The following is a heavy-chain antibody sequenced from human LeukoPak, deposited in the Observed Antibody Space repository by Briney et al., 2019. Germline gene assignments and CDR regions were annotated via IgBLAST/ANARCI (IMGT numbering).Heavy chain of an antibody. D-gene: IGHD2-15*01. CDR1: GYTFTSYY. V-gene: IGHV1-46*01. CDR2: INPSGGST. J-gene: IGHJ4*02. CDR3: ARVSGYCSGGSCYDY. Sequence: ASVKVSCKASGYTFTSYYMHWVRQAPGQGLELMGIINPSGGSTSYAQKFQGRVTMTRDMSTSTVYMELSSLRSEDTAVYYCARVSGYCSGGSCYDYWGQGTLVTVSS.